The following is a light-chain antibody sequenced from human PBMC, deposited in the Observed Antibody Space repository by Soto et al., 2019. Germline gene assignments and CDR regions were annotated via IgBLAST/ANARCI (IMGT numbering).Light chain of an antibody. J-gene: IGKJ4*01. CDR1: QSVSSK. V-gene: IGKV3-15*01. CDR3: QQYNNWPPLT. Sequence: EIVMTQSPATLSVSPGERATISCRASQSVSSKLAWYQQKPGQAPRLLIYGASTRATGIPARFSGSGSGTEFTLSISSLQSEDFAVYYCQQYNNWPPLTFGGGTKVEIK. CDR2: GAS.